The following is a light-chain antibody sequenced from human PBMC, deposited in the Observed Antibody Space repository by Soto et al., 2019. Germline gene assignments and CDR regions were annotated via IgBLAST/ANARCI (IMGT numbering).Light chain of an antibody. Sequence: EIVLTQSPGTLSLSPGERATLSCRARQTVSSSILAWYQQRPGQAPRLLIYGASSGATGIPDRFSGSGSGTDFTLTISRLEPEDFAVYYCQQYGRSPPWTFGQGTKVDIK. CDR2: GAS. V-gene: IGKV3-20*01. CDR1: QTVSSSI. CDR3: QQYGRSPPWT. J-gene: IGKJ1*01.